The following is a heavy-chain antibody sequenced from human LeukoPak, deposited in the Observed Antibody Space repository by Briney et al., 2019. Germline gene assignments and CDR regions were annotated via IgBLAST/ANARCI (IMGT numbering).Heavy chain of an antibody. V-gene: IGHV4-59*10. CDR2: IYSDGSN. Sequence: SETLSLTCGVSGGSLINYYWNWIRQPAGKGLEWIGRIYSDGSNTYHPSSQGRLTISLKTSKNHFSLMLTSVTAADTAVYYCAISSRKYCWERHFDYWGQGTLVTVSS. J-gene: IGHJ4*02. D-gene: IGHD2-8*02. CDR3: AISSRKYCWERHFDY. CDR1: GGSLINYY.